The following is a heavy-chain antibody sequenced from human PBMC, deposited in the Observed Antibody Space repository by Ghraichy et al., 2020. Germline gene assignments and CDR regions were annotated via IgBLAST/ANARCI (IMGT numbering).Heavy chain of an antibody. CDR2: ITWNGGST. J-gene: IGHJ4*02. CDR3: AAEYYYDSSGSFHY. V-gene: IGHV3-43*01. D-gene: IGHD3-22*01. CDR1: GFTFDDYT. Sequence: LTCAASGFTFDDYTMHWVRHAPGKGLEWVSLITWNGGSTYYGDSVKGRFTASRDNSKNSLYLQMNSLRTEDTALYYCAAEYYYDSSGSFHYWGQGTLVTVSS.